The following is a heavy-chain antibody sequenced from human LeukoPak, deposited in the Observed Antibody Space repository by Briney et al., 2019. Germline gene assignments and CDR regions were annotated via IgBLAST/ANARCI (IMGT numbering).Heavy chain of an antibody. V-gene: IGHV3-48*01. Sequence: GGSLRLSCAASGFTFNSSNMNWVRQAPGKGLEWVSYISGRSDPIYYADSVKGRFTIPRDNAENSMYLQMNSLLAEDTAVYYGGRANNWVQWFDPWGQRALVTVSS. CDR3: GRANNWVQWFDP. D-gene: IGHD1-20*01. CDR2: ISGRSDPI. CDR1: GFTFNSSN. J-gene: IGHJ5*02.